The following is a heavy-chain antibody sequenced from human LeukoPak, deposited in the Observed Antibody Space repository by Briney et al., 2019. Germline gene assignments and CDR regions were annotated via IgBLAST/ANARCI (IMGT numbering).Heavy chain of an antibody. CDR3: ARGEMATITGGFDY. V-gene: IGHV3-53*01. CDR1: GFTFSSNY. D-gene: IGHD5-24*01. J-gene: IGHJ4*02. CDR2: IYSGGST. Sequence: GGSLRLSCAASGFTFSSNYMSWARQAPGKGLEWVSVIYSGGSTYYTASVKGRFTISRDNSKNTLYLQKNSLKAEDTAVYYCARGEMATITGGFDYWVQGTRVTVTS.